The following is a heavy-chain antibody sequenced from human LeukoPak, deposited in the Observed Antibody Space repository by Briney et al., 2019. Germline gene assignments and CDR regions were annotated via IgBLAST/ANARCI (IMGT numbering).Heavy chain of an antibody. D-gene: IGHD5-12*01. V-gene: IGHV4-34*01. CDR2: INHSGST. Sequence: NPSETLSLTCAVYGGSFSGYYWSWIRQPPGKGLEWIGEINHSGSTNYNPSLKSRVTISVDTSKNQFSLKLSSVTAADTAVYYCAGSPLRYSGYDWGQGTLVTVSS. CDR3: AGSPLRYSGYD. CDR1: GGSFSGYY. J-gene: IGHJ4*02.